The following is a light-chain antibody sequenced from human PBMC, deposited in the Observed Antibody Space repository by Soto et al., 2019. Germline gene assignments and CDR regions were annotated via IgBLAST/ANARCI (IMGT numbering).Light chain of an antibody. V-gene: IGKV1-5*03. J-gene: IGKJ4*01. CDR1: QSISNW. Sequence: DIQMTQSPSTLSASVGDRAIITCRAGQSISNWVAWYQQKPGKAPKLLISRASSLESGVPSRFSGSGSGTEFTLTISSLQPDDFATYYCQQYDSCLSFGGGTKVEIK. CDR2: RAS. CDR3: QQYDSCLS.